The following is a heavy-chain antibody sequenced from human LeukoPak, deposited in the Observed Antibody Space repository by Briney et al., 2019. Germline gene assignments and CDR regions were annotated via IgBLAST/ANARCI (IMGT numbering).Heavy chain of an antibody. CDR1: GYTLTELS. CDR3: ARGYSSSWETYYYYYMDV. Sequence: ASVKVSCKVSGYTLTELSMHWVRQAPGKGLEWMGGFDPEGGETFYAQKFQGRVTMTEDTSTDTAYMELSSLRSEDTAVYYCARGYSSSWETYYYYYMDVWGKGTTVTVSS. J-gene: IGHJ6*03. D-gene: IGHD6-13*01. CDR2: FDPEGGET. V-gene: IGHV1-24*01.